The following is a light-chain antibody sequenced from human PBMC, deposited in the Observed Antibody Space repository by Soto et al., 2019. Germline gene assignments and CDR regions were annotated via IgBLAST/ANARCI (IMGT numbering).Light chain of an antibody. Sequence: IRLTPSPSYPSCSLGGRGPPPLRASQGISSYLAWYQQKPGKAPKLLIYAASTLQSGVPSRFSGSGSGTDFTLTISSLQPEDFATYYCQQLNSYPLTFGGGTKVDIK. J-gene: IGKJ4*01. CDR3: QQLNSYPLT. CDR2: AAS. V-gene: IGKV1-9*01. CDR1: QGISSY.